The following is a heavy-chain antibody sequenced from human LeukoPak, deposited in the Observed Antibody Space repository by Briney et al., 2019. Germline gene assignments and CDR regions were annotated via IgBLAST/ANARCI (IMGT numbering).Heavy chain of an antibody. Sequence: GASVKVSCKASGGTFRSSGTSWVRQAPGQGLEWMGDIIPMFGPANYAQKFQGRVTITADESTTTAYMELSRLRSEDTAMYYCATWFYDSSGYYYRYDSWGQGSLVTVSS. J-gene: IGHJ4*02. CDR1: GGTFRSSG. CDR3: ATWFYDSSGYYYRYDS. V-gene: IGHV1-69*13. CDR2: IIPMFGPA. D-gene: IGHD3-22*01.